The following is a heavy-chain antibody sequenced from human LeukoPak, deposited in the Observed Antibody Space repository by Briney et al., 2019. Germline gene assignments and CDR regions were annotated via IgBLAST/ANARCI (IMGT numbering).Heavy chain of an antibody. V-gene: IGHV5-51*01. Sequence: GESLKISCKGSGYSLTSYWIGWVRQMPGKGLEWMGIIYPGDSDTRYSASFQGQVTISADKSISTAYLQWSSLKASDTAMYYCARRGYYYDPGGDYWGQGTLVTVSS. CDR1: GYSLTSYW. CDR3: ARRGYYYDPGGDY. J-gene: IGHJ4*02. CDR2: IYPGDSDT. D-gene: IGHD3-22*01.